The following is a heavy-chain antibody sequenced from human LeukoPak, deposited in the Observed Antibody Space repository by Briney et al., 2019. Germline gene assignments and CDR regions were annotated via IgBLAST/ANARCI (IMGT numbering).Heavy chain of an antibody. V-gene: IGHV3-23*01. J-gene: IGHJ4*02. Sequence: GGSLRLSCAASGFTFSNYAMSWVRQAPGKGLEWVSVISGSGDSTYYADAVKGRFTISRDNSKNTLYLQMNSLRAEDTAVYYCAKDNSEWELLQDYWGQGTLVTVSS. CDR2: ISGSGDST. CDR3: AKDNSEWELLQDY. CDR1: GFTFSNYA. D-gene: IGHD1-26*01.